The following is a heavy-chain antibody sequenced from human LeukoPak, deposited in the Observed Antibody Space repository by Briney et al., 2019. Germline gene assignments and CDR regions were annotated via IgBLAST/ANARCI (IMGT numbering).Heavy chain of an antibody. D-gene: IGHD3-22*01. CDR3: ASSYYDSSGYYALNDY. CDR2: IIPIFGTA. Sequence: ASVTVSCKASGGTFSSYAISWVRQAPGQGLEWMGGIIPIFGTANYAQKFQGRVTITADEFTSTAYMELSSLRSEDTAVYYCASSYYDSSGYYALNDYWGQGTLVTVSS. CDR1: GGTFSSYA. V-gene: IGHV1-69*13. J-gene: IGHJ4*02.